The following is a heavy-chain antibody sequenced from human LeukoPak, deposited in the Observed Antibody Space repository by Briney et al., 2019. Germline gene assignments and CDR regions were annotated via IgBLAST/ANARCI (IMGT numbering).Heavy chain of an antibody. CDR3: ARVPAATHYTYYFDC. CDR2: MNPNSGNT. CDR1: GYTFTSYD. V-gene: IGHV1-8*03. D-gene: IGHD2-2*01. J-gene: IGHJ4*02. Sequence: ASVKVSCKASGYTFTSYDINWVRQATGQGLEWMGWMNPNSGNTGYAQKFQGRVTITRNTSISTAYMELSSLRSEDTAVYYCARVPAATHYTYYFDCWGQGTLVTVSS.